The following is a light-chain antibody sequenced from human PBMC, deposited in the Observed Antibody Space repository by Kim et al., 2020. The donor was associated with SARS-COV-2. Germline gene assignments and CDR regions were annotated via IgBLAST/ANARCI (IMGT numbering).Light chain of an antibody. Sequence: ELTQPPSASGTPGQRVTISCSGSSSNIGTNTVNWYQQLPGTAPKLLIYSNNQRPSGVPDRFSGSKSGTSASLAISGLQSEDEADYYCAAWDDSLNGPVFGGGTQLTVL. J-gene: IGLJ2*01. V-gene: IGLV1-44*01. CDR2: SNN. CDR3: AAWDDSLNGPV. CDR1: SSNIGTNT.